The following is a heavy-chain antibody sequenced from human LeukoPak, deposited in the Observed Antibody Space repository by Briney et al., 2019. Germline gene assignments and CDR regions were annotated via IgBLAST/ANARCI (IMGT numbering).Heavy chain of an antibody. J-gene: IGHJ4*02. Sequence: GRSLRLSCAAFGFTFSSYAMHWVRQAPGKGLEWVAVISYDGSNKYYADSVKGRFTISRDNSKNTLYLQMNSLRAEDTAVYYCAKVGIGANMDYWGQGTLVTVSS. V-gene: IGHV3-30-3*01. D-gene: IGHD2/OR15-2a*01. CDR2: ISYDGSNK. CDR1: GFTFSSYA. CDR3: AKVGIGANMDY.